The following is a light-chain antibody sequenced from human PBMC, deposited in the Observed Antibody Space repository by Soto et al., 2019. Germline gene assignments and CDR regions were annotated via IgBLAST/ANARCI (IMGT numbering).Light chain of an antibody. Sequence: SYELTQPPSVSVAPGKTARITCGGNNIGSKSVHWYQQKPGQAPVLVIYYDIDRPSGIPERFSGSNSGNTATLTISRVEAGDESAYYCQVGDSRSDHVLFGGGTKVTVL. CDR3: QVGDSRSDHVL. J-gene: IGLJ2*01. CDR1: NIGSKS. CDR2: YDI. V-gene: IGLV3-21*04.